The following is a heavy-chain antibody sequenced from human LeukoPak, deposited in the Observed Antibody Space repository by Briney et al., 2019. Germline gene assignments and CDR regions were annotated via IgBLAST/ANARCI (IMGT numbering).Heavy chain of an antibody. D-gene: IGHD2-2*01. CDR3: ARGPAAPTDYYYYYGMDV. CDR1: GFTFSSYA. J-gene: IGHJ6*02. V-gene: IGHV3-30-3*01. Sequence: GRSLRLSCAASGFTFSSYAMHWVRQAPGKGLEWVAVISYDGSNKYYADSVEGRFTISRDNSKNTLYLQMNSLRAEDTAVYYCARGPAAPTDYYYYYGMDVWGQGTTVTVSS. CDR2: ISYDGSNK.